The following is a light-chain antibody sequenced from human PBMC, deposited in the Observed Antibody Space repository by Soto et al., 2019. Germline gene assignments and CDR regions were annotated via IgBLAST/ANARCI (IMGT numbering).Light chain of an antibody. CDR2: DVS. V-gene: IGLV2-18*02. Sequence: QSALTQPPSVYGSPGQSVAISCSGTSSDGGSYNRVSWYQQPPGTAPKLMIYDVSNRPSGVPDRISGLKSGNTASLTISGLQAEEESDYYCSSFTSSSTKVVGTGTKLTV. J-gene: IGLJ1*01. CDR1: SSDGGSYNR. CDR3: SSFTSSSTKV.